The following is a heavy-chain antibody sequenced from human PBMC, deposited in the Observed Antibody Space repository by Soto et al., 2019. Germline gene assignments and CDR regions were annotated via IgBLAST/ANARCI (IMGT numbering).Heavy chain of an antibody. CDR2: ISGSGGST. Sequence: GGPLRLSCAASGFTFSSYAMSWVRQAPGKGLEWVSAISGSGGSTYYADSVKGRFTISRDNSKNTLYLQMNSLRAEDTAVYYCAKDRDIVVVVAATFDYWGQGTLVTVSS. CDR1: GFTFSSYA. V-gene: IGHV3-23*01. J-gene: IGHJ4*02. D-gene: IGHD2-15*01. CDR3: AKDRDIVVVVAATFDY.